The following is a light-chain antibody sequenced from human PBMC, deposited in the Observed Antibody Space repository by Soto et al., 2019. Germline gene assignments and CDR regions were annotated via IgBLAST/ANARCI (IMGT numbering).Light chain of an antibody. CDR1: SSNIGGNS. CDR3: GSWDSSLSAYV. V-gene: IGLV1-51*01. CDR2: DDN. J-gene: IGLJ1*01. Sequence: QSVLTQPPSGSPGQEQKVSISCSGGSSNIGGNSVCWYQQLPGTAPKLLIYDDNKRPSGIPDRFSGAKSGTSATLGITGFQTGGEADYYCGSWDSSLSAYVFGTGTKV.